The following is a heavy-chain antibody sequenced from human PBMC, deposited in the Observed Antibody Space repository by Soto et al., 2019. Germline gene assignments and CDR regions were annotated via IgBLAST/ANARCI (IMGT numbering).Heavy chain of an antibody. CDR2: ISYDGSNK. D-gene: IGHD2-2*01. CDR1: GFTFSSYA. CDR3: ASTIVLVPAARGYYYYYYGMDV. J-gene: IGHJ6*02. Sequence: QVQLVESGGGVVQPGRSLRLSCAASGFTFSSYAMHWVRQAPGKGLEWVAVISYDGSNKYYADSVKGRFTISRDNSKNTLYLQMNSLRAEDTAVYYCASTIVLVPAARGYYYYYYGMDVWGQGTTVTVSS. V-gene: IGHV3-30-3*01.